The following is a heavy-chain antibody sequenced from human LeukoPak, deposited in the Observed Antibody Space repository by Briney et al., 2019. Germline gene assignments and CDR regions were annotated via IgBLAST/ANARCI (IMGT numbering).Heavy chain of an antibody. CDR1: GYTFTSYG. Sequence: ASVKVSCKASGYTFTSYGISWVRQAPGQGLEWMGWISAYNGNTNYAQKLQGRVTMTTDTSTSTAYMELRSLRSDDTAVYYCARDSPEDFYDSSGSYDFDIWGQGTMVTVSS. CDR2: ISAYNGNT. J-gene: IGHJ3*02. CDR3: ARDSPEDFYDSSGSYDFDI. D-gene: IGHD3-22*01. V-gene: IGHV1-18*01.